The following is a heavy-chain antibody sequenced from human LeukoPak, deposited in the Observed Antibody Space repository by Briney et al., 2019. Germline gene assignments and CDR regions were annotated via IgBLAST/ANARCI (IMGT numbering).Heavy chain of an antibody. CDR1: GYTFTSYG. V-gene: IGHV1-18*01. CDR3: ARDTYYYGSGSYYNTYYYYMDV. D-gene: IGHD3-10*01. Sequence: GASVKVSCKASGYTFTSYGISWVRQAPGQGLEWMGWISAYNGNTNYAQKLQGRVTMTTDTSTSTAYMELRSLRSDDTAVYYCARDTYYYGSGSYYNTYYYYMDVWGKGTTVTVSS. CDR2: ISAYNGNT. J-gene: IGHJ6*03.